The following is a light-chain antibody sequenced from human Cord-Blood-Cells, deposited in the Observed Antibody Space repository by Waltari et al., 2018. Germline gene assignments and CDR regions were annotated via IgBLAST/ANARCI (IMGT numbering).Light chain of an antibody. CDR2: EGS. CDR3: CSYAGSSNVV. Sequence: QPALPQPASVSGSPGHPLTLSCLGPSSDVGGYNFVSWYQQHPGKAPKLMIYEGSKRPSGVSNRFSGSKSGNTDSLTISGLQAEDEADYYCCSYAGSSNVVFGGGTKLTVL. J-gene: IGLJ2*01. CDR1: SSDVGGYNF. V-gene: IGLV2-23*01.